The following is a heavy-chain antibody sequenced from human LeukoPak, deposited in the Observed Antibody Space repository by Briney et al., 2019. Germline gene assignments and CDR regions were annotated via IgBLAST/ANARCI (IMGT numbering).Heavy chain of an antibody. CDR1: GVSVSRNY. CDR2: IYSGGST. CDR3: APHDWFES. Sequence: GGSLRLSCAVSGVSVSRNYMCWARQAPGKGLEWVSVIYSGGSTYYADSVKGRFTISRDNSKNTLYLQMNSLRVEDTAMYYCAPHDWFESWGQGTPVTVSS. J-gene: IGHJ5*01. V-gene: IGHV3-66*01.